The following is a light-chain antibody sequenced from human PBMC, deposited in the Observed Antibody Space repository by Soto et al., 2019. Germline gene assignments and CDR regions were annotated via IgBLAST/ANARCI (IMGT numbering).Light chain of an antibody. Sequence: QSVLTQPPSASGSPGQSVTISCTGTSSDVGGYNFVSWYQQHPGKAPKLMIYEVSKRPSGVPDRFSGSKSGNTASLTVSGLQADDEADYYCTSYAGTNIPVVFGRGTQLNVL. J-gene: IGLJ2*01. CDR2: EVS. V-gene: IGLV2-8*01. CDR1: SSDVGGYNF. CDR3: TSYAGTNIPVV.